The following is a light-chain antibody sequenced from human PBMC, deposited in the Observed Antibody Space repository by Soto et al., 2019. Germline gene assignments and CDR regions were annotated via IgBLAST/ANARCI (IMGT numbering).Light chain of an antibody. CDR3: QQSYSTTWT. J-gene: IGKJ1*01. CDR1: QSIGSD. Sequence: DIQMTQSPSSLSASVGDRVTITCRASQSIGSDLNWYQQKPGKAPNLLIYATSNLQSGVPSRFSGSGSGTDFTLTISSLQPEDFTTYYCQQSYSTTWTFGQGTKVEVK. CDR2: ATS. V-gene: IGKV1-39*01.